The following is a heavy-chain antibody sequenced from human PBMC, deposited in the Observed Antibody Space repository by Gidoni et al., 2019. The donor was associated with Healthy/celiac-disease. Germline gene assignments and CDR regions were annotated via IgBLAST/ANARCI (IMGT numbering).Heavy chain of an antibody. J-gene: IGHJ4*02. Sequence: EVQLVESGGGLVKPGGSLRLYCAASGLTFSSYSMNWVRQAPGKGLEWVSSISSSSSYIYYADSVKGRFTISRDNAKNSLYLQMNSLRAEDTAVYYCARVYCSGGSCYSVDYWGQGTLVTVSS. CDR1: GLTFSSYS. CDR2: ISSSSSYI. D-gene: IGHD2-15*01. CDR3: ARVYCSGGSCYSVDY. V-gene: IGHV3-21*01.